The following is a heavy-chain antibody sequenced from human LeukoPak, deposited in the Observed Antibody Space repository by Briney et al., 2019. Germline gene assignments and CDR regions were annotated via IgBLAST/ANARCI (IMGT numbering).Heavy chain of an antibody. CDR1: GYTFTSYD. CDR3: ARGQSMVRGVILRY. V-gene: IGHV1-8*01. D-gene: IGHD3-10*01. CDR2: MNPNSGNT. Sequence: ASVKVSCKASGYTFTSYDINWVRQATGQGLEWMGWMNPNSGNTGYAQKFQGRVTMTRNTSISTAYMELSSLRCEDTAVYYCARGQSMVRGVILRYWGQGTLVTVSS. J-gene: IGHJ4*02.